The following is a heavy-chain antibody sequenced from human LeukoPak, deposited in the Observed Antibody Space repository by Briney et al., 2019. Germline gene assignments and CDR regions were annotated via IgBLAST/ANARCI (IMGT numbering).Heavy chain of an antibody. CDR1: GNTFTSYD. V-gene: IGHV1-69*05. CDR3: ASAYYYGSGSYYPLDY. D-gene: IGHD3-10*01. CDR2: IIPIFGTA. Sequence: SVKVSCKASGNTFTSYDINWVRQATGQGLEWMGGIIPIFGTANYAQKLQGRVTMTTDTSTSTAYMELRSLRSDDTAVYYCASAYYYGSGSYYPLDYWGQGTLVTVSS. J-gene: IGHJ4*02.